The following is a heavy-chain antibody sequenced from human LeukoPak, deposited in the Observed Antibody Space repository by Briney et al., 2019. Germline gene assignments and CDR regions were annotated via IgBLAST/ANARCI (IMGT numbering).Heavy chain of an antibody. CDR2: ISGSGGST. CDR1: GFTFSSYA. D-gene: IGHD3-22*01. Sequence: GGSLRLSCAASGFTFSSYAMSWVRQAPGKGLEWVSAISGSGGSTYYADPVKGRFTISKDNSKNTLYLQMNSLRAEDTAVYYCAKVYDSSGYYHYDYWGQGTLVTVSS. V-gene: IGHV3-23*01. J-gene: IGHJ4*02. CDR3: AKVYDSSGYYHYDY.